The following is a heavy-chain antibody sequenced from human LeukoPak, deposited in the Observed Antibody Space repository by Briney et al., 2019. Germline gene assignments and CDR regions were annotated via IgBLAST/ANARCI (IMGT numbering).Heavy chain of an antibody. Sequence: GGSLRLSCAASGFTFSNYNMNWVRQAPGKGLEWVAIISYDGSNKYYADSVKGRFTISRDNSRNTLYLQMNSLRAEDTAQYYCTSGIAASGTGSDYWGQGTLVTVSS. D-gene: IGHD6-13*01. J-gene: IGHJ4*02. CDR2: ISYDGSNK. CDR1: GFTFSNYN. CDR3: TSGIAASGTGSDY. V-gene: IGHV3-30*03.